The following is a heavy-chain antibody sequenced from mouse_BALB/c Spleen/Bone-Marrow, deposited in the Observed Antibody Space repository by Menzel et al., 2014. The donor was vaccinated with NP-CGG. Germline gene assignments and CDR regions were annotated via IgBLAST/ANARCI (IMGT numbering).Heavy chain of an antibody. CDR3: ARERDGYFRDAMDY. D-gene: IGHD2-3*01. Sequence: EVQGVESGGGLVQPGGSLKLSCAASGFTFSSYGMSWVRQTPDKRLELVATINSNGGSTYYPDSVKGRFTISGDNAKNTLYLQMSSLKSEDTAMYYCARERDGYFRDAMDYWGQGTSVTVSS. CDR1: GFTFSSYG. J-gene: IGHJ4*01. CDR2: INSNGGST. V-gene: IGHV5-6-3*01.